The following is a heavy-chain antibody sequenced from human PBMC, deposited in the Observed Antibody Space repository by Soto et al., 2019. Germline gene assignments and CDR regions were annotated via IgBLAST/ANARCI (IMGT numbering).Heavy chain of an antibody. CDR1: GFSLSTSGVG. D-gene: IGHD6-19*01. CDR2: IYWDDDK. CDR3: ASTGYSSGWPYYYGMDF. V-gene: IGHV2-5*02. J-gene: IGHJ6*02. Sequence: SGPTLVNPTQTLTLTCTFSGFSLSTSGVGVGWIRQPPGKALEWLALIYWDDDKRYSPSLKSRLTITKDTSKNQVVLTMTNMDPVDTATYYCASTGYSSGWPYYYGMDFWGQGTTVTVSS.